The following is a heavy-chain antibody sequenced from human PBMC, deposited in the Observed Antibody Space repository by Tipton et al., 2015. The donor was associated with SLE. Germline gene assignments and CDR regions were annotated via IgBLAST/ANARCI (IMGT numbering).Heavy chain of an antibody. D-gene: IGHD3-22*01. J-gene: IGHJ4*02. CDR3: ARDEYRYDGTGYHLLGHFDY. Sequence: TLSLTCTVSGGSISSSSYYWGWIRQPPGKGLEWIGNIYYTGNTFYSPSLKSRVIISVDTSKNQFSLKLSSVTAADTAVYYCARDEYRYDGTGYHLLGHFDYWGQGTLVTVSS. CDR2: IYYTGNT. V-gene: IGHV4-39*07. CDR1: GGSISSSSYY.